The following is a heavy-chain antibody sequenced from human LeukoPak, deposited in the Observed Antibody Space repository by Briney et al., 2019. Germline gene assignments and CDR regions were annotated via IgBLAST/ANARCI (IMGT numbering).Heavy chain of an antibody. D-gene: IGHD2-21*01. CDR2: IKHKAHSYTT. CDR1: GFTFSDHY. CDR3: AQFAKGG. V-gene: IGHV3-72*01. Sequence: GGSLRLPCAASGFTFSDHYMDWVRQAPGKGLEWVGRIKHKAHSYTTEYAASVKGRFTISRDDSKSSLYLQMNSLKIEDTAVYYCAQFAKGGWGQGTLVTVSS. J-gene: IGHJ4*02.